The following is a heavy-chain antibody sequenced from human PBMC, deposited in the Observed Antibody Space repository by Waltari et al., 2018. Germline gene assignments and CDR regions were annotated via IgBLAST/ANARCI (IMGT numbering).Heavy chain of an antibody. J-gene: IGHJ4*02. CDR1: GFTFSSHG. V-gene: IGHV3-30*02. Sequence: QVQLVESGGGVVQPGGPLRLSCAASGFTFSSHGVHWVRQAPGKGLEWVAFIRHDGTKKYSADSVKGRFTISRDNSKNTLYLQMNSLRAEDTAVYYCAKEGGLFAGYGSFDYWGQGTLVTVSS. CDR3: AKEGGLFAGYGSFDY. CDR2: IRHDGTKK. D-gene: IGHD5-18*01.